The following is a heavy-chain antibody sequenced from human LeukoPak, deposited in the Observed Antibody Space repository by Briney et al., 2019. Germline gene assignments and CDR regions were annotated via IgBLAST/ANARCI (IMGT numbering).Heavy chain of an antibody. Sequence: SVKVSCKASGYTFTSYGISWVRQAPGQGLEWMGWISAYNGNTNYAQKLQGRVTMTTDTSTSTAYMELRSLRSDDTAVYYCARDDYYGSGSYYFTNSFDYWGQGTLVTVSS. J-gene: IGHJ4*02. CDR2: ISAYNGNT. V-gene: IGHV1-18*01. CDR1: GYTFTSYG. D-gene: IGHD3-10*01. CDR3: ARDDYYGSGSYYFTNSFDY.